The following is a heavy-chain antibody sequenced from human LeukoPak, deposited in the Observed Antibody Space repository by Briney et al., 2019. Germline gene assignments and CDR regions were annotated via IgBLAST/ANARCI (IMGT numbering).Heavy chain of an antibody. D-gene: IGHD1-26*01. CDR2: IIPIFGTA. J-gene: IGHJ6*03. V-gene: IGHV1-69*06. Sequence: SVKVSCKASGGTFSSYAISWVRQAPGQGLEWMGGIIPIFGTANYAQKFQGRVTITADKSTSTVYMELSSLRSEDTALYYCARDPLGSSPQSIHYYYYMDVWGKGTTVTVSS. CDR3: ARDPLGSSPQSIHYYYYMDV. CDR1: GGTFSSYA.